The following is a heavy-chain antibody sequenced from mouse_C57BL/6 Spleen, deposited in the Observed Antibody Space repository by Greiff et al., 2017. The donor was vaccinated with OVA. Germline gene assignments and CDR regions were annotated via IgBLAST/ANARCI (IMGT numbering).Heavy chain of an antibody. Sequence: EVQLQQSGPELVKPGASVKISCKASGYSFTGYYMNWVKQSPEKSLEWIGEINPSTGGTTYNQKFKAKATLTVDKSSSTAYMQLKSLTSEDSAVYYCARSDGYYIWYFDVWGTGTTVTVSS. D-gene: IGHD2-3*01. V-gene: IGHV1-42*01. J-gene: IGHJ1*03. CDR3: ARSDGYYIWYFDV. CDR1: GYSFTGYY. CDR2: INPSTGGT.